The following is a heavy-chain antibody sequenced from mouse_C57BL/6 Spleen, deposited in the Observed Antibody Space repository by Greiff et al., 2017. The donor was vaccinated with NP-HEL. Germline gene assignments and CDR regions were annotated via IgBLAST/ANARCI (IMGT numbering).Heavy chain of an antibody. J-gene: IGHJ4*01. V-gene: IGHV1-72*01. CDR1: GYTFTSYW. CDR3: AIEDPTTVVAPYAMDY. Sequence: QVQLQQPGAELVKPGASVKLSCKASGYTFTSYWMHWVKQRPGRGLEWIGRIDPNSGGTKSNEKFKSKATLTVDKPSSTAYMQLSSLTSEDAAVYYCAIEDPTTVVAPYAMDYWGQGTSVTVSS. CDR2: IDPNSGGT. D-gene: IGHD1-1*01.